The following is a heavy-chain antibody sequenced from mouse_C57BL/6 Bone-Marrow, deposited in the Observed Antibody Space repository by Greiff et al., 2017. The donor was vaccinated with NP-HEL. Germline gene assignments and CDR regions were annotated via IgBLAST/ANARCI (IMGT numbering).Heavy chain of an antibody. J-gene: IGHJ4*01. CDR3: ARWPTRGSSYDYAMDY. V-gene: IGHV1-59*01. Sequence: QVQLQQPGAELVRPGTSVKLSCKASGYTFTSYWMHWVKQRPGQGLEWIGVIDPSDSYTNYNQKFKGKATLTVDTSSSTAYMQLSSLTSEDSAVYYCARWPTRGSSYDYAMDYWGQGTSVTVSS. CDR2: IDPSDSYT. D-gene: IGHD1-1*01. CDR1: GYTFTSYW.